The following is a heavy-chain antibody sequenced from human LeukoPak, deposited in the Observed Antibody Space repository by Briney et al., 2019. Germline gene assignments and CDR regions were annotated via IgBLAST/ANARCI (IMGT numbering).Heavy chain of an antibody. J-gene: IGHJ6*02. CDR1: GYSFPSYW. CDR3: ARRGDSLLSGMDV. D-gene: IGHD2-21*01. V-gene: IGHV5-51*01. CDR2: IYPGDSDT. Sequence: GESLKISCKGSGYSFPSYWIGWVRQMPGKGLEWMGIIYPGDSDTRYSPSFQGQVTISADKSISTAYLQWSSLKASDTAMYYCARRGDSLLSGMDVWGQGTTVTVSS.